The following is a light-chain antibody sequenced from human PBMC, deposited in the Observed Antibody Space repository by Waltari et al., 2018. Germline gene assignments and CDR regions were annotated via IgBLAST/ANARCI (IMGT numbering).Light chain of an antibody. CDR2: WAS. Sequence: DIVMTQSPDSLAVSPADRATINCRSSQSVLYRSNLKNYLAWYQQKPGQSPKVLIYWASSRESGVPDRFSGSGSETDFTLTISSLQAEDVAVYYCQQYYSNPFTFGPGTKVEIK. CDR1: QSVLYRSNLKNY. V-gene: IGKV4-1*01. J-gene: IGKJ3*01. CDR3: QQYYSNPFT.